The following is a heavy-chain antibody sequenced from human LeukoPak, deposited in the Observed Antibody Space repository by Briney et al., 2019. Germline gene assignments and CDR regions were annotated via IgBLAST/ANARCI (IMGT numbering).Heavy chain of an antibody. CDR1: GFTFSSYG. D-gene: IGHD6-13*01. Sequence: PGGSLRLSCAASGFTFSSYGMHWVRQAPGKGLEWVAVISYDGSNKYYADSVKGRFTISRDNSKNTLYLQMNSLRAVDTAVYYCAKHAAAGTYYFDYWGQGTLVTVSS. V-gene: IGHV3-30*18. CDR2: ISYDGSNK. J-gene: IGHJ4*02. CDR3: AKHAAAGTYYFDY.